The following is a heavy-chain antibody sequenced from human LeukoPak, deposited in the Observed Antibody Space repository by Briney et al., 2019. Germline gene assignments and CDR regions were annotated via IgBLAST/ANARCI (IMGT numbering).Heavy chain of an antibody. Sequence: SETLSLTCTVSGGSVSSTEFYWGWIRQPPGKGLQWVGNIYYSGSTYYNPSLTGRVTMSVHTSQNPLYLQMPSVTAPHTAFYYRTRLSKGRYFDYIFDYWGQGSLVTVSS. CDR1: GGSVSSTEFY. J-gene: IGHJ4*02. V-gene: IGHV4-39*01. CDR3: TRLSKGRYFDYIFDY. D-gene: IGHD3-9*01. CDR2: IYYSGST.